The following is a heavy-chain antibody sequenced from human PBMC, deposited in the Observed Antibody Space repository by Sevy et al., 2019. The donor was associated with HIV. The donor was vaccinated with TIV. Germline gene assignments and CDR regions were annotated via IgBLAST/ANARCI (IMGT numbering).Heavy chain of an antibody. CDR2: IYYSGST. J-gene: IGHJ4*02. D-gene: IGHD3-3*01. Sequence: SETLSLTCTVSGGSVSSGSYYWSWIRQPPGKGLEWIGYIYYSGSTNYNPSPKSRVTISVDTSKNQFSLKLSSVTAADTAVYYCARAFWSGYFDYWGQGTLVTVSS. CDR3: ARAFWSGYFDY. CDR1: GGSVSSGSYY. V-gene: IGHV4-61*01.